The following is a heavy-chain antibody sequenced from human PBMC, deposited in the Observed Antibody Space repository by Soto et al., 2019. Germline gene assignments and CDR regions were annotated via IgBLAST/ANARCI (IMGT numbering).Heavy chain of an antibody. V-gene: IGHV3-30-3*01. CDR2: ISYDGSNK. CDR3: ARAPRGGVVVPAAR. CDR1: GFTFSSYA. J-gene: IGHJ4*02. Sequence: GGSLRLSCAASGFTFSSYAMHWVRQAPGKGLEWVAVISYDGSNKYYADSVKGRFTISRDNSKNTLYLQMNSLRAEDTAVYYCARAPRGGVVVPAARWGQGTLVTVSS. D-gene: IGHD2-2*01.